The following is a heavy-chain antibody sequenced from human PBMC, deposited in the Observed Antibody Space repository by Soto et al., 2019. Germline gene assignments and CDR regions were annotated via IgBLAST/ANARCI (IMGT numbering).Heavy chain of an antibody. CDR2: IIPIFGTA. V-gene: IGHV1-69*13. J-gene: IGHJ6*02. D-gene: IGHD3-10*01. CDR3: ARDNYYGSARYYGMDV. CDR1: GGTFSSYA. Sequence: PSVKVSCKASGGTFSSYAISWVRQAPGQGLEWMGGIIPIFGTANYAQKFQGRVTITADESTSTAYMELSSLRSEDTAVYYCARDNYYGSARYYGMDVWGQGTTVTVSS.